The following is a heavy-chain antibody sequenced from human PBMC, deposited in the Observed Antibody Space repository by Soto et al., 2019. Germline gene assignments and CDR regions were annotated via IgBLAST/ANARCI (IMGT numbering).Heavy chain of an antibody. CDR3: VKDGSSGWPYYYGMDV. D-gene: IGHD6-19*01. Sequence: GESLKISCKGSGYNFITDWISWVRQMPGKGLEWMGRIDPTDSYTKYSPSFEGHVTISADKSISTAYLQMSSLRAEDTAVYYCVKDGSSGWPYYYGMDVWGQGTTVTVSS. CDR1: GYNFITDW. CDR2: IDPTDSYT. V-gene: IGHV5-10-1*01. J-gene: IGHJ6*02.